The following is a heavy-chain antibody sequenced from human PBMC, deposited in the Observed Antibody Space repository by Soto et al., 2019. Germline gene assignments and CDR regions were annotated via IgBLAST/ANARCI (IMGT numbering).Heavy chain of an antibody. J-gene: IGHJ6*02. CDR1: GFRFSSFA. CDR2: LKSDGFTR. V-gene: IGHV3-33*05. D-gene: IGHD3-10*01. CDR3: ARTVRTVDVDGPPYYYYGMDV. Sequence: GGSLRLSCVGTGFRFSSFAMHWVRQAPGKGLEWVAVLKSDGFTRDYVDSVKGRFTISRDNSRNTVYLQMNNLRAEDTAVYYCARTVRTVDVDGPPYYYYGMDVWGQGTTVTVSS.